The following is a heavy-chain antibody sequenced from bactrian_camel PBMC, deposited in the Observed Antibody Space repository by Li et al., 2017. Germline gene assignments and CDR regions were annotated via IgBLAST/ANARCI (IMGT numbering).Heavy chain of an antibody. Sequence: VQLVESGGGLVQPGGSLRLSCAASGSTFSSYDMSWVRKAPGKGLEWLSSMYGGGNSPYYAEFVKGRFTISRDNAKNTVCLQLTSLKTEDMAMYYCAKSWGREVWIATTPVGVFGYWGQGTQVTVS. J-gene: IGHJ6*01. CDR3: AKSWGREVWIATTPVGVFGY. CDR1: GSTFSSYD. V-gene: IGHV3-2*01. CDR2: MYGGGNSP. D-gene: IGHD4*01.